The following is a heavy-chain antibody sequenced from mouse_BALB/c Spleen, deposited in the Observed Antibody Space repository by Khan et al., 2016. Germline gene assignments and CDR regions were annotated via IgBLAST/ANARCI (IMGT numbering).Heavy chain of an antibody. Sequence: EVQLVESGPGLVKPSQSLSLTCTVTGSSITSDYAWNWIRQFPGNKLEWMGYIIYSGSTSYNPSLKSRISITRDTSKNQFFLQLNSVTTEDTATYFCARDYSGSSFFDYWGQGTTLTVSS. CDR2: IIYSGST. CDR1: GSSITSDYA. CDR3: ARDYSGSSFFDY. J-gene: IGHJ2*01. D-gene: IGHD1-1*01. V-gene: IGHV3-2*02.